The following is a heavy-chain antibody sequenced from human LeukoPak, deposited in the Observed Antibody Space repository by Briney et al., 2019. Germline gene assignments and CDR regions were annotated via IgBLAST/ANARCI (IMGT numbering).Heavy chain of an antibody. D-gene: IGHD1-14*01. V-gene: IGHV4-59*01. Sequence: SETLSLTCTVSGGSLSGYYYTWIRQLPGKDLEWTGYVYYSGNTNYNPSLKSRVTISLDTSMKQFSLNLRSVTAAGAAVYFCVYGPNHFYFDHWGQGTLVTVSS. CDR3: VYGPNHFYFDH. CDR2: VYYSGNT. CDR1: GGSLSGYY. J-gene: IGHJ4*02.